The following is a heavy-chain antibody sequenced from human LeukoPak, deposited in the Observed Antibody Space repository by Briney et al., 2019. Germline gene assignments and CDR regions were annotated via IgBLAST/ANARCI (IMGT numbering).Heavy chain of an antibody. Sequence: GSSVKVSCRASRYTFTSYGISWVRQAPGQGLEWMGWISAYNGDTNYAQKLQGRVTMTTDTSTSTAYMELRSLRSDDTAVYYCARANLGYCSSTSCYGYYYYMDVWGKGTTVTVSS. J-gene: IGHJ6*03. V-gene: IGHV1-18*01. CDR1: RYTFTSYG. CDR2: ISAYNGDT. D-gene: IGHD2-2*01. CDR3: ARANLGYCSSTSCYGYYYYMDV.